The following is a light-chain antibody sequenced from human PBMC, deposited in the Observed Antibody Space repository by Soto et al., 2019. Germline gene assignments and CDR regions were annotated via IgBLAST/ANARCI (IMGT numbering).Light chain of an antibody. V-gene: IGKV1-39*01. CDR2: AAS. CDR3: QQSYVTPWT. CDR1: QDISSS. J-gene: IGKJ1*01. Sequence: DIQMTQSPSSLSSSIGDRFTISFLASQDISSSLNWYQHKSGKAPKLLIYAASGLHSGVPSRFSGSGSGTDFTLTISSLQPEDFATYYCQQSYVTPWTFGQGTKVDIK.